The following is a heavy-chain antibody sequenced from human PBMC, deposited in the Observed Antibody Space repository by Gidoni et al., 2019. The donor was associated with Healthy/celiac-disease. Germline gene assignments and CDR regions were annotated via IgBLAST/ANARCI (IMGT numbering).Heavy chain of an antibody. CDR2: IWYDGSNK. Sequence: QVQLVESGGGVVQPGRSLRLSCAASGFTFSSYGMHWVRQAPGKGLEWVAVIWYDGSNKYYADSVKGRFTISRDNSKNTLYLQMNSLRAEDTAVYYCAATLLGGYYDILTGYTFDYWGQGTLVTVSS. CDR3: AATLLGGYYDILTGYTFDY. J-gene: IGHJ4*02. CDR1: GFTFSSYG. V-gene: IGHV3-33*01. D-gene: IGHD3-9*01.